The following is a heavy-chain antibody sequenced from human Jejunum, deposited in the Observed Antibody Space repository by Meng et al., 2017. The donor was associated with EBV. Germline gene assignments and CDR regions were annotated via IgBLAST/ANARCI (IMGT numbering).Heavy chain of an antibody. Sequence: QVHRVLSGAEVKIPCASLKISCKASGYTFTSYAIHWRRHTPGQRPEWIGGINTGNGDTKYSRKFQGRFTITWDISASTVYMDLGSLRSQDSGFYYCAKVRVGGAALGWFDPWGQGTLVTVSS. V-gene: IGHV1-3*04. CDR1: GYTFTSYA. CDR2: INTGNGDT. CDR3: AKVRVGGAALGWFDP. J-gene: IGHJ5*02. D-gene: IGHD3-16*01.